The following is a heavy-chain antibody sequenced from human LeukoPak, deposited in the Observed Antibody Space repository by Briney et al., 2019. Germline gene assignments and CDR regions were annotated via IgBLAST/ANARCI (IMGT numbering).Heavy chain of an antibody. Sequence: SVKVSCKASGYTFTSYGISWVRQAPGQGLEWMGWISVYNGNTNYAQKLQGRVTMTTDTSTSTAYMELRSLRSDDTAVYYCARDIAVAPDHFQHWGQGTLVTVSS. CDR1: GYTFTSYG. CDR3: ARDIAVAPDHFQH. V-gene: IGHV1-18*01. J-gene: IGHJ1*01. D-gene: IGHD6-13*01. CDR2: ISVYNGNT.